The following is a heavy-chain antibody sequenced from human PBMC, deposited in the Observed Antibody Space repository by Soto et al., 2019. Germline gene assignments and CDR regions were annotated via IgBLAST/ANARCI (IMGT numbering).Heavy chain of an antibody. J-gene: IGHJ3*01. CDR1: GFTISNYW. D-gene: IGHD2-15*01. Sequence: EVQLVESGGGLVQPGGSLRLSCTASGFTISNYWMHWVRQAPGKGLVWVSRLNTDGSSTSYADSVKGRFTISRDNAKNTLYLQMNSLIAEDTGLYYCARTGLLVSAYDLWGQGTVVTISS. V-gene: IGHV3-74*01. CDR2: LNTDGSST. CDR3: ARTGLLVSAYDL.